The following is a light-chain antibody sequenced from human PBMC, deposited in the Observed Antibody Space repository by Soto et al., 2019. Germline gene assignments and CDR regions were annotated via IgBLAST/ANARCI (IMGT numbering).Light chain of an antibody. CDR3: QPSSITART. CDR2: AAS. J-gene: IGKJ1*01. Sequence: DIQMTQSPSSLSASVGDRVTITCRASQSISSYLNWYQQKPGKAPKILIYAASSLQSGVPSRFSSSGSVTDFTLNISILQPEDFATYYCQPSSITARTFGQGTKLESK. CDR1: QSISSY. V-gene: IGKV1-39*01.